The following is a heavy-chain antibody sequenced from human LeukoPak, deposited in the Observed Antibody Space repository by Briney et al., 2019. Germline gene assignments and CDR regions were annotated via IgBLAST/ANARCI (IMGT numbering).Heavy chain of an antibody. D-gene: IGHD4-23*01. CDR2: ISSSGSTI. V-gene: IGHV3-48*03. Sequence: QPGGSLRLSCAASGFTFSSYEMNWVRQAPGKGLEWVSYISSSGSTIYYADSVKGRFTISRDNAKNSLYLQMNSLRAEDTAVYYCARAGDYGGNSDAFDIWGQGTMVTVFS. CDR3: ARAGDYGGNSDAFDI. J-gene: IGHJ3*02. CDR1: GFTFSSYE.